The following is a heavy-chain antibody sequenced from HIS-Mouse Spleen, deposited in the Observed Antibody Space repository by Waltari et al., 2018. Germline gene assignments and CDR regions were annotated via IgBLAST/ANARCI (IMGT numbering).Heavy chain of an antibody. CDR1: GGSISSSSYY. D-gene: IGHD6-13*01. V-gene: IGHV4-39*07. J-gene: IGHJ2*01. Sequence: QLQLQESGPGLVKPSETLSLTCTVSGGSISSSSYYWGWIRQPPGKGMEWIGSIYYSGSTYYKPSLKSRVTLSVDKSKNQFSLKLSCVTAADTAVYYCAREIPYSSSWYDWYLDLWGRGTLVTVSS. CDR2: IYYSGST. CDR3: AREIPYSSSWYDWYLDL.